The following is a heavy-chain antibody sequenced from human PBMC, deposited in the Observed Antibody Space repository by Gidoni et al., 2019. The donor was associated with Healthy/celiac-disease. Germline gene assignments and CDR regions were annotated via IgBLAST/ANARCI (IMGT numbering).Heavy chain of an antibody. CDR1: GYTFTSYG. J-gene: IGHJ3*02. CDR2: ISAYNGNT. CDR3: AREPTALTMATKPDAFDI. D-gene: IGHD5-12*01. V-gene: IGHV1-18*01. Sequence: QVQLVQFGAEVKKPGASVKVSCKASGYTFTSYGISWVRQAPGQGLEWMGWISAYNGNTNYAQKLQGRVTMTTDTSTSTAYMELRSLRSDDTAVYYCAREPTALTMATKPDAFDIWGQGTMVTVSS.